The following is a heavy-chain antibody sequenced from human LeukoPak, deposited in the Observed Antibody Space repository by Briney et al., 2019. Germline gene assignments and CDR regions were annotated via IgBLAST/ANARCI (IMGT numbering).Heavy chain of an antibody. J-gene: IGHJ3*02. Sequence: SETLSLTCAVYGGSFSGYYWSWIRKPPGKGLEWIGEINHSGSTNYNPSLKSRVTISVDTSKNQFSLKLSSVTAADTAVYYCARERGYSYGYVRDAFDIWGQGTMVTVSS. CDR2: INHSGST. D-gene: IGHD5-18*01. CDR3: ARERGYSYGYVRDAFDI. CDR1: GGSFSGYY. V-gene: IGHV4-34*01.